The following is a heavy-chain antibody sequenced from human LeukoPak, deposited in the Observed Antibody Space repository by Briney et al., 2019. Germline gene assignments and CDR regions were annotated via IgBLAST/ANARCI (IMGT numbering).Heavy chain of an antibody. Sequence: PSETLSLTCTVSGGSISSYYWSWIRQPPGKGLEWIGYIYYSGSTNYNPSLKGRVTISVDTSKNQFSLKLSSVTAADTAVYYCARGKLLWFGESQAFDIWGQGTMVTVSS. J-gene: IGHJ3*02. V-gene: IGHV4-59*12. CDR3: ARGKLLWFGESQAFDI. CDR2: IYYSGST. CDR1: GGSISSYY. D-gene: IGHD3-10*01.